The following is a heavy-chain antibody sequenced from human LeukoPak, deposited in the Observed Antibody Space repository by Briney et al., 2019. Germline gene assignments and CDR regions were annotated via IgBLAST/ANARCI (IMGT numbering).Heavy chain of an antibody. CDR1: GFTFSSYS. V-gene: IGHV3-21*01. Sequence: GGSLRLSCAASGFTFSSYSMNWVRQAPGKGLEWVSSISSSSSYIYYADSVKGRFTISRDNAKNSLYQQMNSLRAEDTAVYYCARDTEYSYGYGDFDYWGQGTLVTVSS. D-gene: IGHD5-18*01. CDR2: ISSSSSYI. CDR3: ARDTEYSYGYGDFDY. J-gene: IGHJ4*02.